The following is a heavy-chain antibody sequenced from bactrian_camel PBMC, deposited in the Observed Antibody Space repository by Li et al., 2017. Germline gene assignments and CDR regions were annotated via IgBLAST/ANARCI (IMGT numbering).Heavy chain of an antibody. Sequence: HVQLVESGGASVQAGGSLRLSCVASGDTIGRYCMGWFRQIPDKEREGVASIDSDGRTTRYADSVKGRFTISRDSAKNTLTLQMNSLKPEDTAMYYCAAKGGKRCGTTNALTGTSTGARGPRSP. D-gene: IGHD5*01. J-gene: IGHJ4*01. CDR1: GDTIGRYC. CDR3: AAKGGKRCGTTNALTGTST. V-gene: IGHV3S26*01. CDR2: IDSDGRTT.